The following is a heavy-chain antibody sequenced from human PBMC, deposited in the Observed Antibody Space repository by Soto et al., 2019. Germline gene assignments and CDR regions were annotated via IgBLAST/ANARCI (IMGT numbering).Heavy chain of an antibody. CDR2: IWSDGTTK. V-gene: IGHV3-33*01. J-gene: IGHJ4*02. CDR1: GFSVSNYG. D-gene: IGHD1-1*01. CDR3: VRDGEFGNWNCDY. Sequence: QVELVESRGGVVQPGRSLRLSCAASGFSVSNYGMHWVRQAPGKGLEWVAYIWSDGTTKYYMDSVKGRFTISRDNSKNTVFMQMDSLRAEDTAVYYCVRDGEFGNWNCDYWGQGTLVTVSS.